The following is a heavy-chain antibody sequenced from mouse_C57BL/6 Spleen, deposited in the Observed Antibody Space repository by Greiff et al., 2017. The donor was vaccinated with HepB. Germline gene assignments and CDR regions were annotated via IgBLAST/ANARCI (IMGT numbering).Heavy chain of an antibody. Sequence: EVKLVESGGGLVKPGGSLKLSCAASGFTFSDYGMHWVRQAPEKGLEWVAYISSGSSTIYYADTVKGRFTISRDNAENTLFLQMTSLRSEDTAMYYCATELWFAYWGQGTLVTVSA. CDR1: GFTFSDYG. CDR3: ATELWFAY. J-gene: IGHJ3*01. V-gene: IGHV5-17*01. CDR2: ISSGSSTI.